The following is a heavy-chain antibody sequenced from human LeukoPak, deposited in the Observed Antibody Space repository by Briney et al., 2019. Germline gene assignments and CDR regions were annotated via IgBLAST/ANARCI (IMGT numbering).Heavy chain of an antibody. D-gene: IGHD4-23*01. V-gene: IGHV1-46*01. CDR1: GYTLTELS. CDR3: ARDDGGKGDY. J-gene: IGHJ4*02. Sequence: ASVKVSCKVSGYTLTELSMHWVRQAPGKGLEWMGIINPSGGSTSYAQKFQGRVTMTRDTSTSTVYMELSSLRSEDTAVYYCARDDGGKGDYWGQGTLVTVSS. CDR2: INPSGGST.